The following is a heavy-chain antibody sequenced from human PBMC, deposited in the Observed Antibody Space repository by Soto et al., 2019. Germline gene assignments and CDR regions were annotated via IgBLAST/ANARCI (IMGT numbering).Heavy chain of an antibody. J-gene: IGHJ3*02. CDR1: GGTFSSYA. CDR2: IIPIFGTA. CDR3: ARDLQDYYDSSGYYRPPRYAFDI. D-gene: IGHD3-22*01. V-gene: IGHV1-69*13. Sequence: ASVKVSCKASGGTFSSYAISWVRQAPGQGLEWMGGIIPIFGTANYAQKFQGRVTITADESTSTAYMELSSLRSEDTAVYYCARDLQDYYDSSGYYRPPRYAFDIWGQGTMVTVSS.